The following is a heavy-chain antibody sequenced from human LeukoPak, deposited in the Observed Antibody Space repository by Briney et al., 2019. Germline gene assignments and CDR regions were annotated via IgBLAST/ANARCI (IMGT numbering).Heavy chain of an antibody. Sequence: PGRPLRLSCAASEFTFGTYGMHWVHQALGKGLEWVAAIRSDGSDKNYADSVKGRFTISRDNSKNTLYLQMNSLRVEDTAVYYCAKGPTRTTPFFFDSWGQGTLITVSS. J-gene: IGHJ4*02. CDR3: AKGPTRTTPFFFDS. D-gene: IGHD2/OR15-2a*01. CDR2: IRSDGSDK. V-gene: IGHV3-33*06. CDR1: EFTFGTYG.